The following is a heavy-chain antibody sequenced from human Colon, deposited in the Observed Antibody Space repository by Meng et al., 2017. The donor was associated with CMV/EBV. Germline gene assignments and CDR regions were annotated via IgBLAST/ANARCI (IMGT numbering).Heavy chain of an antibody. Sequence: SWAASGFTFSSYWMSWVRQAPGKGLEWVANIKQDGSEKYYVDSVKGRFTISRDNAKNSLYLQMNSLRAEDTAVYYCARDGNYYYYGMDVWGQGTTVTVSS. J-gene: IGHJ6*02. CDR3: ARDGNYYYYGMDV. V-gene: IGHV3-7*01. CDR2: IKQDGSEK. CDR1: GFTFSSYW.